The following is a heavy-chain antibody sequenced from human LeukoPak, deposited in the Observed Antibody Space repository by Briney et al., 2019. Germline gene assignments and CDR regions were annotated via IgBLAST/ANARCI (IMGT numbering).Heavy chain of an antibody. J-gene: IGHJ4*02. CDR3: AIYCTDGVCSGRHFDH. CDR1: GFTFSSYA. D-gene: IGHD2-8*01. CDR2: ISGSGGST. V-gene: IGHV3-23*01. Sequence: GGSLRLSCAASGFTFSSYAMSWVREAPGKGLEWVSAISGSGGSTYYADSVKGRFTISRDNSKNTLYLQMNSLRAEDTAVYYCAIYCTDGVCSGRHFDHWGQGTLVTVSS.